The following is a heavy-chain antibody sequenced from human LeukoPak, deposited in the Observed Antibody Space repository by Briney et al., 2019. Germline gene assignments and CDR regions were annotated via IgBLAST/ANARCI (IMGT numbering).Heavy chain of an antibody. Sequence: SETLSLTCAVYGGSFSGYYWSWIRQPPGKGLEWIGEVNHSGSTNYNPSLKSRVTISVDTSKNQFSLKLNSVTAADTAVYYCARVFWSGYSYFDYWGQGTLVTVSS. CDR3: ARVFWSGYSYFDY. CDR2: VNHSGST. D-gene: IGHD3-3*01. V-gene: IGHV4-34*01. CDR1: GGSFSGYY. J-gene: IGHJ4*02.